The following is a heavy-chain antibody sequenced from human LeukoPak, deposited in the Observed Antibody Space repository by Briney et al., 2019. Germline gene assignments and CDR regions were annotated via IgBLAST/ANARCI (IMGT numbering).Heavy chain of an antibody. CDR2: IYYSGST. V-gene: IGHV4-61*08. Sequence: PSETLSLTCTVSGGSISSGGYYWSWIRQHPGKGLEWIGYIYYSGSTNYNPSLKSRVTISVDTSKNQFSLKLSSVTAADTAVYYCARMSWNWSAPSPIWGQGTLVTVSS. CDR1: GGSISSGGYY. CDR3: ARMSWNWSAPSPI. J-gene: IGHJ4*02. D-gene: IGHD1-7*01.